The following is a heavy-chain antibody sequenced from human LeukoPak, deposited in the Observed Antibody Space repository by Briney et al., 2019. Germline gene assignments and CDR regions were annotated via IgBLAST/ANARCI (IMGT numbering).Heavy chain of an antibody. V-gene: IGHV4-59*01. CDR1: GGFLSSYY. D-gene: IGHD4-23*01. CDR3: ARDRYGGNAPFDL. Sequence: PSETLSLTCIVCGGFLSSYYWSWIRQPPGRELEGMGYIYYSGSTNYNPSLKRRVTISGDSSKNQFSLKLSSVTAADTAVYYCARDRYGGNAPFDLWGQGTLVTVSS. CDR2: IYYSGST. J-gene: IGHJ4*02.